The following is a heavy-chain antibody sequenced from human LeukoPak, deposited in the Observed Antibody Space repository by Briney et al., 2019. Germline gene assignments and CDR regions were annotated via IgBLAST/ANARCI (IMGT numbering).Heavy chain of an antibody. Sequence: GGSLRLSCAASGFTFSSSSISWVRQAPGRGLEWVSAITDAVGSTHYADSVKGRFTISSDNSKNTVYLQMNSLRPEDMAVYYCAKEIFSGLLYIDYWGQGTLITVSS. CDR1: GFTFSSSS. J-gene: IGHJ4*02. CDR3: AKEIFSGLLYIDY. CDR2: ITDAVGST. D-gene: IGHD5-12*01. V-gene: IGHV3-23*01.